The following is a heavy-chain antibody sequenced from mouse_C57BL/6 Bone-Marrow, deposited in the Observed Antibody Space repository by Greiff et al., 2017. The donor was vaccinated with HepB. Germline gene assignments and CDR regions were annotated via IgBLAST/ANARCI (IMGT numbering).Heavy chain of an antibody. V-gene: IGHV1-18*01. CDR1: GYTFTDYN. J-gene: IGHJ3*01. CDR3: ARSRYYGSSWGFAY. CDR2: ISPNNGGT. D-gene: IGHD1-1*01. Sequence: VQLKQSGPELVKPGASVKIPCKASGYTFTDYNMDWVKQSHGKSLEWIGDISPNNGGTIYNQKFKGKATLTVDKSSSTAYMELRSLTSEDTAVYYCARSRYYGSSWGFAYWGQGTLVTVSA.